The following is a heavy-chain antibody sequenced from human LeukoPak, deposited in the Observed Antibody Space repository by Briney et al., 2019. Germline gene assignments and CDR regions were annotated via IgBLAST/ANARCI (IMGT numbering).Heavy chain of an antibody. Sequence: SQTLSLTCAISGASVSSNGAAWNWIRQSPLRGLEWLGRTYYRSKWYDDYAVSVKGRITINADTSKNQFSLQLSSVTPEDTAVYYCARETHKLRYFDYWGQGTLVTVSS. CDR1: GASVSSNGAA. V-gene: IGHV6-1*01. CDR2: TYYRSKWYD. J-gene: IGHJ4*02. CDR3: ARETHKLRYFDY.